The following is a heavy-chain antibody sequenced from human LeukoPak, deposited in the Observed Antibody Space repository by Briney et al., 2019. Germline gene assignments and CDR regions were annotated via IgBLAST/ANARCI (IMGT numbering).Heavy chain of an antibody. D-gene: IGHD3-10*01. J-gene: IGHJ5*02. CDR2: IYDSGST. V-gene: IGHV4-39*01. CDR1: GGSINYYY. Sequence: SETLSLTCTVSGGSINYYYWMWIRQPPGKGLEWIGSIYDSGSTYYNPSLKSRVTISVDTSKNQFSLKLNSVTAADTAVYYCARHYGPWGQGTLVAVSS. CDR3: ARHYGP.